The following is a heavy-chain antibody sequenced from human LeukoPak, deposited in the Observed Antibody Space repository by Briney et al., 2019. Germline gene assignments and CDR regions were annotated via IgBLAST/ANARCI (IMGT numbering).Heavy chain of an antibody. CDR2: MNSDGSSI. D-gene: IGHD2-8*01. V-gene: IGHV3-74*01. J-gene: IGHJ4*02. CDR1: GFTFSSYW. Sequence: GGSLRLSCAASGFTFSSYWMHWVRQVPGRGLVWVSRMNSDGSSITYADAVKGRFTISRDNAKNTLYLQMNSLRADDTAVYYCARDGGYCTNGVCFFDYWGQGTLVTVSS. CDR3: ARDGGYCTNGVCFFDY.